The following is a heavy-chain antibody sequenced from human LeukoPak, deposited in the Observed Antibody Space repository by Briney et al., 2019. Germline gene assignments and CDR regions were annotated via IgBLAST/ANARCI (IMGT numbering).Heavy chain of an antibody. CDR1: GFTFSTYW. Sequence: PGGSLRLSCTASGFTFSTYWVNWVRQSPGKGPAWVALINGDGSTTTHADSVKGRFTISRDNAKNTAYLQMNSLRDEDTAVYYCARDYAGSPDYWGQGTLVTVSA. J-gene: IGHJ4*02. CDR2: INGDGSTT. D-gene: IGHD3-10*01. CDR3: ARDYAGSPDY. V-gene: IGHV3-74*03.